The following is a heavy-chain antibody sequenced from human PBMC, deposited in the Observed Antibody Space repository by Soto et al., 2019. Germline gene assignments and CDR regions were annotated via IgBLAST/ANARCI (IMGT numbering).Heavy chain of an antibody. D-gene: IGHD6-19*01. V-gene: IGHV1-69*01. J-gene: IGHJ4*02. CDR2: IIPLFGSA. CDR1: GGTFSSYA. Sequence: QVHLVQSGAEVKKPGSSVKVSCKASGGTFSSYAISWVRQAPGQGLEWMGGIIPLFGSANYAQRFQDRVTITAYESTSTAYMELSSLRSEDTAVYYCARSIAVTAPGFDHWGKGTLVTVSS. CDR3: ARSIAVTAPGFDH.